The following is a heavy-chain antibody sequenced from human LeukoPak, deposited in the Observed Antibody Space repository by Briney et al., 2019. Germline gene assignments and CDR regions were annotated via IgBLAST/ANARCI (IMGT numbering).Heavy chain of an antibody. J-gene: IGHJ6*02. CDR3: ARLEVVVPAAMEMDYGVDV. CDR2: IYYSGST. CDR1: GGSISSYY. V-gene: IGHV4-59*08. D-gene: IGHD2-2*01. Sequence: PSETLSLTCTVSGGSISSYYWSWIRQPPGKGLEWIGYIYYSGSTNYNPSLKSRVTISVDTSKNQFSLKLSSVTASDTAVYYCARLEVVVPAAMEMDYGVDVWGQGTTVTVSS.